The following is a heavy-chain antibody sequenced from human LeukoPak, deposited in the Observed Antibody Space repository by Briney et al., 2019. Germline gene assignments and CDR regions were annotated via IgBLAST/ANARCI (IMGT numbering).Heavy chain of an antibody. Sequence: GGSLRLSCAASGFNFDDYGMSWVRQAPGKGLEWVSGSNWNGGNTGYADSVKGRFTVSRDNARKSLFLQMNSLRVEDTALYYCARDLYGDYGFDTWGQGTLVTVSS. CDR1: GFNFDDYG. D-gene: IGHD4-17*01. CDR2: SNWNGGNT. V-gene: IGHV3-20*04. J-gene: IGHJ3*02. CDR3: ARDLYGDYGFDT.